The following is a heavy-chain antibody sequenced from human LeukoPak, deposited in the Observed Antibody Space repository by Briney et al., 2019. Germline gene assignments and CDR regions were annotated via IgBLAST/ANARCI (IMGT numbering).Heavy chain of an antibody. CDR3: ARGKASGYSYGDNFDY. D-gene: IGHD5-18*01. J-gene: IGHJ4*02. Sequence: ASVKVSCKAAGYTFTGYYMHWVRQAPGQGLEWMGGINPNRGGTNYAQKTQGRVPMTRDTSISTAYMELSRLRSDDTAVYYCARGKASGYSYGDNFDYWGQGTLVTVSS. CDR2: INPNRGGT. CDR1: GYTFTGYY. V-gene: IGHV1-2*02.